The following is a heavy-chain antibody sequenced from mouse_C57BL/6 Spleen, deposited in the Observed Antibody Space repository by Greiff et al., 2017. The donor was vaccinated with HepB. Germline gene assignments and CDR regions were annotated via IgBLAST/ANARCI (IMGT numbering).Heavy chain of an antibody. CDR2: ISSGSSTI. CDR3: ARRRYYGSSYYFDY. CDR1: GFTFSDYG. J-gene: IGHJ2*01. D-gene: IGHD1-1*01. Sequence: DVMLVESGGGLVKPGGSLKLSCAASGFTFSDYGMHWVRQAPEKGLEWVAYISSGSSTIYYADTVKGRFTISRDNAKNTLFLQMTSLRSEDTAMYYCARRRYYGSSYYFDYWGQGTTLTVSS. V-gene: IGHV5-17*01.